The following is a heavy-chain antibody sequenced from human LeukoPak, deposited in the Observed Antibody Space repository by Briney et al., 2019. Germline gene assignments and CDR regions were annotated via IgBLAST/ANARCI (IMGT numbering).Heavy chain of an antibody. CDR3: AREPQYYYDSSGYYAIAFDI. CDR2: INHSGST. V-gene: IGHV4-34*01. D-gene: IGHD3-22*01. Sequence: PSETLSLTCAVYGGSFSGYYWSWIRQPPGKGLEWIGEINHSGSTNYNPSLKSRVTISVDTSKNQFSLKLSSVTAADTAVYYCAREPQYYYDSSGYYAIAFDIWGQGTMVTVSS. CDR1: GGSFSGYY. J-gene: IGHJ3*02.